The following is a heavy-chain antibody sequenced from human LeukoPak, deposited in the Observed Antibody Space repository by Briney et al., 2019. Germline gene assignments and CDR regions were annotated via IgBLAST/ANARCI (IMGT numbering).Heavy chain of an antibody. CDR1: GGSISSGSYY. D-gene: IGHD3-10*01. CDR2: IYTSGST. Sequence: SETLSLTCTVSGGSISSGSYYWSWIRQPAGKGLEWIGRIYTSGSTNYNPSLKSRVTISVDTSKNHFSLKLGSVTAADTAVYYCARERSMVRGMSWFDPWGQGTLVTVSS. CDR3: ARERSMVRGMSWFDP. V-gene: IGHV4-61*02. J-gene: IGHJ5*02.